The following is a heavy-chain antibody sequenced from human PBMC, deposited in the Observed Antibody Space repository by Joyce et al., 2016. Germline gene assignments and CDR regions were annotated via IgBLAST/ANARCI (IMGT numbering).Heavy chain of an antibody. CDR1: GFTFSTSS. CDR2: ISSDSTYI. CDR3: ARGGIVYDYSMDL. Sequence: EVQLVVSGGGLVKPGGSLRISCAASGFTFSTSSLSWFRRAPGKSLEWVSAISSDSTYIFYADSVKGRFTVSRDNAKNSLYLQMNSLRAEDTAVFFCARGGIVYDYSMDLWGQGTTVTVSS. J-gene: IGHJ6*02. V-gene: IGHV3-21*02. D-gene: IGHD2/OR15-2a*01.